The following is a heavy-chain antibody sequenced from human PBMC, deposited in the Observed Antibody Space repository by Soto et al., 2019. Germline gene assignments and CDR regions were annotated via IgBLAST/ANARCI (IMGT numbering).Heavy chain of an antibody. CDR1: GYTFTGHF. CDR3: VRQWNSRPYNWLDA. D-gene: IGHD1-7*01. V-gene: IGHV1-2*02. Sequence: ASVKVSCKASGYTFTGHFLHWVRQAPGQGLEWMGWINPNSGATNSAPKIQGRVTMTSDTSIRTVYLEMNRLTSDDTAIYYCVRQWNSRPYNWLDAWGQGTLVTVSS. CDR2: INPNSGAT. J-gene: IGHJ5*02.